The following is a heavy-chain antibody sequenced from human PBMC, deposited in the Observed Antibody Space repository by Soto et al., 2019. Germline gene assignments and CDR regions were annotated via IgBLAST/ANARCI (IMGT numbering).Heavy chain of an antibody. D-gene: IGHD4-17*01. Sequence: EVQLSESGGGLVKPGGSLRLSCAATGFILRTNGMSWVRQAPGKGLEWVSSIYDTGDTNYADSLKGRFTISRDNSKNTLYLQMNSRRAEDTALYYCAGHGGFSYLGQGTLVTVSS. J-gene: IGHJ4*02. V-gene: IGHV3-23*01. CDR2: IYDTGDT. CDR3: AGHGGFSY. CDR1: GFILRTNG.